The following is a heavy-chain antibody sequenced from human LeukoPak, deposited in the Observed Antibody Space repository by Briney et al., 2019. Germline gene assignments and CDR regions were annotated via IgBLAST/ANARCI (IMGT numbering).Heavy chain of an antibody. D-gene: IGHD3-22*01. CDR3: AKYITMIVVVITGAFDY. CDR1: GFTFSSYS. J-gene: IGHJ4*02. V-gene: IGHV3-23*01. Sequence: PGGSLRLSCAASGFTFSSYSMNWVRQAPGKGLEWVSAISGSGGSTHYADSVKGRFTISRDNSKNTLYLQMNSLRAEDTAVYYCAKYITMIVVVITGAFDYWGQGTLVTVSS. CDR2: ISGSGGST.